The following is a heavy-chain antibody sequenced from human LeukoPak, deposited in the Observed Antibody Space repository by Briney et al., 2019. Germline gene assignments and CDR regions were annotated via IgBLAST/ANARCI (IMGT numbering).Heavy chain of an antibody. D-gene: IGHD3-9*01. J-gene: IGHJ4*02. CDR3: ARGSYDILTGSDY. Sequence: GGSLRLSCAASGFTFSSYWMHWVRQAPGKGLVWVSRINSDGSSTSYADSVKGRFTISRHNSKNTLYLQMNSLRAEDTAVYYCARGSYDILTGSDYWGQGTLVTVSS. CDR2: INSDGSST. CDR1: GFTFSSYW. V-gene: IGHV3-74*01.